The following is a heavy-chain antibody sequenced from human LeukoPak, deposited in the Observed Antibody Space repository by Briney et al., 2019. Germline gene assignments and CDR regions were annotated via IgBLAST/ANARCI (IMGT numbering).Heavy chain of an antibody. V-gene: IGHV4-38-2*02. CDR2: IYHSGST. Sequence: SETLSLTCTVSGYSISSGYYWGWIRQPPGKGLEWIGSIYHSGSTYYNPSLKSRVTISVDTSKNQFSLKLSSVTAADTAVYYCARDVVVAASEDRFDPWGQGTLVTVSS. D-gene: IGHD2-15*01. J-gene: IGHJ5*02. CDR3: ARDVVVAASEDRFDP. CDR1: GYSISSGYY.